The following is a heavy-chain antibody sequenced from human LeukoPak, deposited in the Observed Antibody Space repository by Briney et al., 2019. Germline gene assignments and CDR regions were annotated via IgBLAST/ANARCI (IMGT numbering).Heavy chain of an antibody. CDR3: ARGRYDFWSGPNVFDY. Sequence: SKTLSLTCAVYGGSFSGYYWSWIRQPPGKGLEWIGEINHSGSTNYNPSLKSRVTISVDTSKNQFSLKLSSVTAADTAVYYCARGRYDFWSGPNVFDYWGQGTLVTVSS. D-gene: IGHD3-3*01. V-gene: IGHV4-34*01. CDR2: INHSGST. CDR1: GGSFSGYY. J-gene: IGHJ4*02.